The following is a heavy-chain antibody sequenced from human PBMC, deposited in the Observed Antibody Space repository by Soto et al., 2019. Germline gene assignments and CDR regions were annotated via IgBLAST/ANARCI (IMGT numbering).Heavy chain of an antibody. CDR3: ARAQAAYRDYYYGMDV. CDR2: INPSGGST. D-gene: IGHD1-1*01. Sequence: ASVKVSCKASGYTFTSYYMHWVRQAPGQGLEWMGIINPSGGSTSYAQKFQGRVTMTRDTSTSTVYMELSSLRSEDTAVYCCARAQAAYRDYYYGMDVWGQGTTVTVSS. V-gene: IGHV1-46*01. CDR1: GYTFTSYY. J-gene: IGHJ6*02.